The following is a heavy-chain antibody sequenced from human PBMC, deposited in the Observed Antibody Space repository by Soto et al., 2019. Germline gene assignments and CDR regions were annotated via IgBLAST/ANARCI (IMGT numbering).Heavy chain of an antibody. CDR1: GFHFNDFG. CDR2: ILSYGGTT. J-gene: IGHJ3*02. Sequence: EVQLVESEGGLVQRGGTRGLSCADFGFHFNDFGMPWVRQGSGQGLGWVSHILSYGGTTTYADPVKGRFTISRENAKNTLYLQMNSLRAEDTAVYYCVRGDKGGFDMWGQGTTVTVSS. V-gene: IGHV3-74*01. CDR3: VRGDKGGFDM. D-gene: IGHD2-21*02.